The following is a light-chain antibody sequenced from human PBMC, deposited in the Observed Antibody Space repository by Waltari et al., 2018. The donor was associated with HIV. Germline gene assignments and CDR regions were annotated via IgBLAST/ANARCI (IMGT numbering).Light chain of an antibody. V-gene: IGKV4-1*01. CDR3: QQYYSTPLT. CDR1: QSVLYSSNSKNF. J-gene: IGKJ4*01. Sequence: DIVMTQSPDPLAVSLGERATIHCKSSQSVLYSSNSKNFLAWYQQTPRQPPKLLIYWASTRESGVPDRFSGSGSGTDFTLTISSLQAEDVAVYYCQQYYSTPLTFGGGTKVEIK. CDR2: WAS.